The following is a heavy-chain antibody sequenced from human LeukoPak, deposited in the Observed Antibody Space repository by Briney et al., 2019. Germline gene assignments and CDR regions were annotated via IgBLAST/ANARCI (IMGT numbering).Heavy chain of an antibody. CDR2: IYYSGST. V-gene: IGHV4-34*01. J-gene: IGHJ4*02. CDR1: GGSFSGYY. Sequence: SETLSLTCAVYGGSFSGYYWSWIRQPPGKGLEWIGSIYYSGSTYYKSSLKSRVTISLDTSKNQFSLKLSSVTAADTAVYYCARARHGYIYGYRPNELGHFFDYWGQGTLVTVSS. D-gene: IGHD5-18*01. CDR3: ARARHGYIYGYRPNELGHFFDY.